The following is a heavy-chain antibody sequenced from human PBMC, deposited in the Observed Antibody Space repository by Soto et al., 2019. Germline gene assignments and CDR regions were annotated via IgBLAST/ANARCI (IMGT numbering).Heavy chain of an antibody. CDR1: GGPSGSSA. Sequence: QVQLVQSGADVKKPGSSVKVSCKTSGGPSGSSAISWGRQAPAQGLEWMGEIIPVFDKANYAQNFQGRLTITADEPTGTVFMQLSSLRSEDTAVYFCARLRRDWGDAFDLWGLGTFVTVSS. D-gene: IGHD3-16*01. J-gene: IGHJ3*01. V-gene: IGHV1-69*01. CDR3: ARLRRDWGDAFDL. CDR2: IIPVFDKA.